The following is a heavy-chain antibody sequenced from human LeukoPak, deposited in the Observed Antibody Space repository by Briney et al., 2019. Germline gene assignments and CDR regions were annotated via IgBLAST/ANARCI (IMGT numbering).Heavy chain of an antibody. CDR1: GFTFSSYG. CDR2: ISGSGDTT. V-gene: IGHV3-23*01. Sequence: GGSLRLSCAASGFTFSSYGMSWVRQAPGKGLEWVSGISGSGDTTYYADSVKGRFTISRDDSKNTLYLQMNSLRAEDTAVYYCATEGGQLTQLNYWGRGTPVTVSS. D-gene: IGHD2-2*01. CDR3: ATEGGQLTQLNY. J-gene: IGHJ4*02.